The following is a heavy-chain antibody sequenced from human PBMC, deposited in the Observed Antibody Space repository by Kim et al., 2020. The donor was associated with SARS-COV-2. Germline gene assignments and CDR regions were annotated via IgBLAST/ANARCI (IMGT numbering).Heavy chain of an antibody. Sequence: GGSLRLSCAASGFTFSSYGMPWVRQAPGKGLEWVANICYDGSKKYYADSVKGRFTISRDNSKNSLYLQMNSLRAEDTAVYYCAKGEVCPYEVDYQGHVT. CDR3: AKGEVCPYEVDY. V-gene: IGHV3-33*08. CDR2: ICYDGSKK. J-gene: IGHJ4*03. CDR1: GFTFSSYG. D-gene: IGHD2-21*01.